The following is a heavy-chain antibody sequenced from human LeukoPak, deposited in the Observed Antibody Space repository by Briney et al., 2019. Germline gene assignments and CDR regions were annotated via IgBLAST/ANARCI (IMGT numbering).Heavy chain of an antibody. CDR2: ISSSSSYI. CDR1: GFTFSSYS. J-gene: IGHJ5*02. D-gene: IGHD2-15*01. CDR3: ASTRNLYCSGGSCYRYNWFDP. Sequence: GGSLRLSCAASGFTFSSYSMNWVRQAPGKGLEWVSSISSSSSYIYYAASVKGRFTISRDNAKNSLYLQMKSLRAEDTAVYYCASTRNLYCSGGSCYRYNWFDPWGQGTLVTVSS. V-gene: IGHV3-21*01.